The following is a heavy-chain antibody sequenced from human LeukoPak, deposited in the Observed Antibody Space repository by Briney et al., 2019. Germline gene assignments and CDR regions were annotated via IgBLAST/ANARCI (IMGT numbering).Heavy chain of an antibody. D-gene: IGHD3-22*01. CDR1: GFTFDDYG. CDR3: AKARSDYYDSSDPFDY. Sequence: GGSLRLSCAASGFTFDDYGMSWVRQAPGKGLEWVSGINWNGGSTYYADSVKGRFTISRDNSKNTLYLQMNSLRAEDTAVYYCAKARSDYYDSSDPFDYWGQGTLVTVSS. J-gene: IGHJ4*02. V-gene: IGHV3-20*04. CDR2: INWNGGST.